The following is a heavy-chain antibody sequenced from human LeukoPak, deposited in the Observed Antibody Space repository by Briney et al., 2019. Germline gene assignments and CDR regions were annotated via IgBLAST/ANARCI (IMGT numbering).Heavy chain of an antibody. J-gene: IGHJ3*02. V-gene: IGHV1-69*01. CDR3: ARGEVVPAASHAFDI. Sequence: SVKVSCKASGGTFSSYAISWVRQAPGQGLEWMGGIIPIFGTANYAQKFQGRVTITADESTSTAYMELSNLRSEDTAVYYCARGEVVPAASHAFDIWGQGTMVTVSS. CDR1: GGTFSSYA. D-gene: IGHD2-2*01. CDR2: IIPIFGTA.